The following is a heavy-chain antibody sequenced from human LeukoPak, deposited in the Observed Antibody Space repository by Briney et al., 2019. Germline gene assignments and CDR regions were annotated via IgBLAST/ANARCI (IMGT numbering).Heavy chain of an antibody. CDR1: GFPFSNYW. CDR2: IKQDGSDK. CDR3: ARKDSSGYMAFDI. V-gene: IGHV3-7*01. D-gene: IGHD3-22*01. J-gene: IGHJ3*02. Sequence: GGSLSLYCAASGFPFSNYWMVWVRQAPGKGLEWVANIKQDGSDKYYLDSVKGRFTISRDNAKNSLYLQMNSLRAEDTAVYYCARKDSSGYMAFDIWGQGTMVTVSS.